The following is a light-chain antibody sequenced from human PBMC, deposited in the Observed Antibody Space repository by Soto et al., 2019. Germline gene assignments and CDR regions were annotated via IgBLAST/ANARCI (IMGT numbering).Light chain of an antibody. J-gene: IGKJ1*01. CDR2: DAS. V-gene: IGKV3D-20*01. Sequence: EIVLTQSPATLSLSPGERATLSCGASQSVSGTYLAWYQQKFGLAPRLLIYDASTRATGIPVRFSGSGSGTDFTLTIGRLEPEDSAVYCCQQYGTSPWTFGQGTKVEIK. CDR1: QSVSGTY. CDR3: QQYGTSPWT.